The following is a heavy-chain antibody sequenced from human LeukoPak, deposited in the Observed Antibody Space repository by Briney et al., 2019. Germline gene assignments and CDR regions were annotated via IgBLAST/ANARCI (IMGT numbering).Heavy chain of an antibody. J-gene: IGHJ6*03. CDR1: GYTFTSYY. CDR2: IIPIFGTA. V-gene: IGHV1-69*05. D-gene: IGHD2-15*01. Sequence: GASVKVSCKASGYTFTSYYMHWVRQATGQGLEWMGGIIPIFGTANYAQKFQGRVTITTDESTSTAYMELSSLRSEDTAVYYCAGLTACSGGSCYPYYYYMDVWGKGTTVTVSS. CDR3: AGLTACSGGSCYPYYYYMDV.